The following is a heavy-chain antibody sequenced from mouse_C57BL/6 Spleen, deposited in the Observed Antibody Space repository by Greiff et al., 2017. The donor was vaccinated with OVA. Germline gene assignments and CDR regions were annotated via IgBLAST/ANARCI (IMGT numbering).Heavy chain of an antibody. CDR3: ARHYYGSSYWYFDV. Sequence: QVQLKESGPGLVAPSQSLSITCTVSGFSLTSYGVHWVRQPPGKGLEWLVVIWSDGSTTYNSALKSRLSISKDNSKSRVFLKMNSLQTDDTAMYYCARHYYGSSYWYFDVWGTGTTVTVSS. CDR2: IWSDGST. V-gene: IGHV2-6-1*01. J-gene: IGHJ1*03. CDR1: GFSLTSYG. D-gene: IGHD1-1*01.